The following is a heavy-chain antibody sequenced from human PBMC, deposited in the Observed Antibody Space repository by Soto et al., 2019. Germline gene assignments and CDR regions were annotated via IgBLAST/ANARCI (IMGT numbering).Heavy chain of an antibody. CDR1: GFTFTNAW. J-gene: IGHJ3*02. V-gene: IGHV3-15*01. Sequence: VQLVESGGGLVKPGGSLRLSCAASGFTFTNAWMTWVRQGPGKGLEWVGRIKSKSDGGTIDYAAPVKGRFTISRDDSKNTLYLQMNSLKTEDTAVYYCTTGPNLRPLAAFDIWGQGTVVTVSS. CDR3: TTGPNLRPLAAFDI. CDR2: IKSKSDGGTI.